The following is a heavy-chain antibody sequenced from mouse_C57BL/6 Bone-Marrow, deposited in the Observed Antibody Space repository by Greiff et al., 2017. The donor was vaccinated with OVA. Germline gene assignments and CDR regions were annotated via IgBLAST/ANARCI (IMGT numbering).Heavy chain of an antibody. CDR3: ARERSYWYFDV. CDR1: GYAFSSSW. V-gene: IGHV1-82*01. CDR2: IYPGDGDT. J-gene: IGHJ1*03. Sequence: QVQLQQSGPELVKPGASVQISCKASGYAFSSSWMNWVKQRPGKGLEWIGRIYPGDGDTNSNGKFKGKATLTADKSSSTAYMQLSSLTSEDSAVYVCARERSYWYFDVWGTGTTVTVSS.